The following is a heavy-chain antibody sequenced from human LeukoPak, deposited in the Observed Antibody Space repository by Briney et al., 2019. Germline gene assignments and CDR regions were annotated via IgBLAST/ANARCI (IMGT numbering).Heavy chain of an antibody. CDR3: ARDSPDYDFWSGYYTGYYYYGMDV. CDR2: IKPDGSER. V-gene: IGHV3-7*01. J-gene: IGHJ6*02. CDR1: GFTFTSHW. D-gene: IGHD3-3*01. Sequence: GGSLRLSCTASGFTFTSHWMSWVRQAPGKGLEWVAHIKPDGSERYPVDSVKGRFTVTRDNAKNTLYLQMNSLRAEDTAVYYCARDSPDYDFWSGYYTGYYYYGMDVWGQGTTVTVSS.